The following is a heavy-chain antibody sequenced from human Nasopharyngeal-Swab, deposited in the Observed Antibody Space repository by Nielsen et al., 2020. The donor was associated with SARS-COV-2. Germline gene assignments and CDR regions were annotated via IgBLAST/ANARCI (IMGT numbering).Heavy chain of an antibody. D-gene: IGHD3-3*01. Sequence: SGPTLVQPTPTLTLTCTFSGFSLSTSGMCVSWIRQPPGKALEWLARIDWDDDKYYSTSLKTRLTISKGTSKNQVVLTMTNMDPVDTATYYCVRIWSTIFGYAFDIWGQGTMVTVSS. CDR2: IDWDDDK. J-gene: IGHJ3*02. V-gene: IGHV2-70*11. CDR1: GFSLSTSGMC. CDR3: VRIWSTIFGYAFDI.